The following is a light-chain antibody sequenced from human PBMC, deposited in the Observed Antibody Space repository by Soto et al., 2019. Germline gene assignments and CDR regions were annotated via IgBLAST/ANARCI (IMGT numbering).Light chain of an antibody. J-gene: IGKJ1*01. V-gene: IGKV3-15*01. CDR1: QSVSRN. CDR3: QQYGNSGT. Sequence: EIVMTQSPATLSVSPGERATLSCRASQSVSRNLAWYQQKPGQAPRLLIYDASTRATGIPPRFSGSGSGTDFTLTISRLEPEDFAVYYCQQYGNSGTFGQGTKVDIK. CDR2: DAS.